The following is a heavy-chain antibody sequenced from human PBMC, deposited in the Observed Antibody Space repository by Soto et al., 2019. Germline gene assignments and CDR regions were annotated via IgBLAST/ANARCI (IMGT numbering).Heavy chain of an antibody. J-gene: IGHJ4*02. V-gene: IGHV3-7*03. Sequence: GGSLRLSCAASGFTFSSYWMSWVRQAPGKGREWVANIKQDGSEKYYVDSVKGRFTISRDNAKNSLSVQMDGLRAEDTAVYYCAREDFILGAAYFDYWGQGTLVTVSS. D-gene: IGHD1-26*01. CDR3: AREDFILGAAYFDY. CDR2: IKQDGSEK. CDR1: GFTFSSYW.